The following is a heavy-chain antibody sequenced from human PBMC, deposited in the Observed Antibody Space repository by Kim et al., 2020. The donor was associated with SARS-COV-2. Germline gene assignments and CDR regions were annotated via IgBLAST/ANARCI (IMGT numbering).Heavy chain of an antibody. V-gene: IGHV4-34*01. Sequence: NYNPSLKSRVTISVDTSKNQFSLKLGSVTAADTAVYYCARAYYGSGSYNYWGQGTLVTVSS. J-gene: IGHJ4*02. CDR3: ARAYYGSGSYNY. D-gene: IGHD3-10*01.